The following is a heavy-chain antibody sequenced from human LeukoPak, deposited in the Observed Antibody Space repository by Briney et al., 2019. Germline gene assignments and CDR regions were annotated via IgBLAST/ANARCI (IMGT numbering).Heavy chain of an antibody. Sequence: ASVKVSCKASGYTFTSYGISWVRQAPGQGLEWMGWINPNNGGTNYAQKFQGRVTMTRDTSISTAYMELSRLRSDDTAVYYCAREVDYYDTSDYFPLGYWGQGTLVTVSS. CDR1: GYTFTSYG. D-gene: IGHD3-22*01. V-gene: IGHV1-2*02. CDR2: INPNNGGT. J-gene: IGHJ4*02. CDR3: AREVDYYDTSDYFPLGY.